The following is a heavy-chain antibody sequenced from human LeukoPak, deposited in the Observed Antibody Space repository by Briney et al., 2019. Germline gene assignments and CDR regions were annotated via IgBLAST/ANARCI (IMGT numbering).Heavy chain of an antibody. V-gene: IGHV4-4*07. J-gene: IGHJ5*02. CDR2: IYTSGST. Sequence: IPSETLSLTCTVSGGSISSYYWSWIRQPPGKGLEWIGRIYTSGSTNYNPSLKSRVTMSVDTSKNQFSLKLSSVTAADTAVYYCARESIAAAYNWFDPWGQGTLVTVSS. CDR3: ARESIAAAYNWFDP. CDR1: GGSISSYY. D-gene: IGHD6-13*01.